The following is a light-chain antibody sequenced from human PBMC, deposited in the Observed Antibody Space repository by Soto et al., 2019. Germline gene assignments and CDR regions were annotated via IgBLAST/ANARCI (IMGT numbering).Light chain of an antibody. CDR1: SSNIGAGYD. J-gene: IGLJ2*01. Sequence: QLVLTQPPSVSGAPGQRVTISCTGSSSNIGAGYDVHWYQQLPGTAPKLLIYGNSNRPSGVPDRFSGSKSGTSASLAITGLQAEDEADYYCQSYDSSLSAVVFGVGNKLTVL. CDR2: GNS. V-gene: IGLV1-40*01. CDR3: QSYDSSLSAVV.